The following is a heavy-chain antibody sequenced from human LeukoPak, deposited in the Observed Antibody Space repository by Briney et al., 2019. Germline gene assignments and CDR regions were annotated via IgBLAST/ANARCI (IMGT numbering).Heavy chain of an antibody. CDR2: INSDGSST. CDR1: GFTFSSYW. CDR3: VRDNLENQWLERSY. Sequence: GGSLRLSCAASGFTFSSYWMHWVRQAPGKGLVWVSRINSDGSSTSYADSVKGRFTISRDNAKNTLYLQMNSLRAEDTAIYYCVRDNLENQWLERSYWGQGTLVTVSS. V-gene: IGHV3-74*01. D-gene: IGHD6-19*01. J-gene: IGHJ4*02.